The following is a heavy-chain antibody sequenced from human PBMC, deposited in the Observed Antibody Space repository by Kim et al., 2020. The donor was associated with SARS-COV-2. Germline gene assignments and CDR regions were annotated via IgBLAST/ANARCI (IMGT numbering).Heavy chain of an antibody. Sequence: ASVKVSCKASGYTFTGYYMHWVRQAPGQGLEWMGWINPNSGGTNYAQKFQGRVTMTRDTSISTAYMELSRLRSDDTAVYYCARELYYYDSSGSDAFDIWGQGTMVTVSS. CDR2: INPNSGGT. CDR1: GYTFTGYY. D-gene: IGHD3-22*01. V-gene: IGHV1-2*02. J-gene: IGHJ3*02. CDR3: ARELYYYDSSGSDAFDI.